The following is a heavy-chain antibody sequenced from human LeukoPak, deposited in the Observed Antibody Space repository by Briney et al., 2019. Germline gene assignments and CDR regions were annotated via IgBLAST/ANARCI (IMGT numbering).Heavy chain of an antibody. V-gene: IGHV3-33*01. CDR1: GFTFSSYG. CDR3: ARASWYYDSSGLDY. J-gene: IGHJ4*02. CDR2: IWYDGSNK. D-gene: IGHD3-22*01. Sequence: GGSLRLSCAASGFTFSSYGMHWVRQAPGKGLEWGASIWYDGSNKYYADSVKGRFTISRDNSKNTLYLQMNSLRAEDTAVYYCARASWYYDSSGLDYWGQGTLVTVSS.